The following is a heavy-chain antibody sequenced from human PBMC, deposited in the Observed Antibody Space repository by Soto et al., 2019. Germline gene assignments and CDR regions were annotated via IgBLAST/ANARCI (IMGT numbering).Heavy chain of an antibody. J-gene: IGHJ6*02. CDR1: GGTFSSYA. Sequence: SVKVSCKASGGTFSSYAISWVRQAPGQGLEWMGGIIPIFGTANYAQKFQGRVTISRDNSKNTLYLQMNSLRAEDTAVYYCARVPPGNHYSAYYYGMDVWGQGTTVTVSS. CDR3: ARVPPGNHYSAYYYGMDV. D-gene: IGHD2-15*01. V-gene: IGHV1-69*05. CDR2: IIPIFGTA.